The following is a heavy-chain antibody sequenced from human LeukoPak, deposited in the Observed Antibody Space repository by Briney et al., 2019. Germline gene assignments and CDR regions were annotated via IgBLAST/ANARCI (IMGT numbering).Heavy chain of an antibody. CDR3: TRRGLLVVVTAADNDVFDI. CDR1: GFTFSSYW. D-gene: IGHD2-21*02. V-gene: IGHV3-74*01. Sequence: PGGSLRLSCAASGFTFSSYWMHWVRQAPGKGLVWVSRINTDGTSTTNADSVKGRFTISRGNAKNSLYLQMNSLRAEDTALYYCTRRGLLVVVTAADNDVFDIWGQGTMVTVSS. J-gene: IGHJ3*02. CDR2: INTDGTST.